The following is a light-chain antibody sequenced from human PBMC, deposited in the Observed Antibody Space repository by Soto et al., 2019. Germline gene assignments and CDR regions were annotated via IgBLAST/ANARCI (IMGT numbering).Light chain of an antibody. Sequence: EIVLTQAPATLSKTPGERATLSCRASQAVSNNLAWYQQKPGQGPRLLIYGASTRATGIPARFSGSGSGTEFTLTISSLQSEDFAVYYCQQYNNWLPLTFGGGTKVDIK. CDR3: QQYNNWLPLT. CDR2: GAS. CDR1: QAVSNN. V-gene: IGKV3-15*01. J-gene: IGKJ4*01.